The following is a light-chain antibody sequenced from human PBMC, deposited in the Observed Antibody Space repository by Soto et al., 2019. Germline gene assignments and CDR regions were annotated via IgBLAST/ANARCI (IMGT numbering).Light chain of an antibody. CDR1: QSIDNW. CDR2: AAS. Sequence: ASQSIDNWLAWYQQKPGKAPKLLIYAASTLETGVPSRFSGSGSGTEFTLTIKSLQPDDFATYYCQQFSSYSTFGQGTKVDIK. V-gene: IGKV1-5*01. CDR3: QQFSSYST. J-gene: IGKJ1*01.